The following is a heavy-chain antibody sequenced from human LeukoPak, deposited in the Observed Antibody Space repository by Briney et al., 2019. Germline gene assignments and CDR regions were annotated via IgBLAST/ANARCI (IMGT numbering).Heavy chain of an antibody. D-gene: IGHD5/OR15-5a*01. CDR1: GFTFSSYD. Sequence: PGGSLRLSCAASGFTFSSYDMHWVRQATGKGLEWVSAIGTAGDTYYAGSVKGRFTISRENAKNSLYLQMNSLRAGDTAVYYCARASTSYGMDVWGQGTTVTVSS. V-gene: IGHV3-13*01. CDR3: ARASTSYGMDV. J-gene: IGHJ6*02. CDR2: IGTAGDT.